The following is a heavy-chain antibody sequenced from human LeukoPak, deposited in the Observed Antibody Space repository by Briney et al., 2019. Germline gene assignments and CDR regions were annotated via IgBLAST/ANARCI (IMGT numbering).Heavy chain of an antibody. D-gene: IGHD5-24*01. CDR3: AKDSMATITIDY. Sequence: PGGSLRLSCAACGFTFSSYGMHWVRQAPGKGLEWVAVISYDGSNKYYADSVKGRFTISRDNSKNTLYLQMNSLRAEDTAVYYCAKDSMATITIDYWGQGTLVTVSS. CDR1: GFTFSSYG. CDR2: ISYDGSNK. J-gene: IGHJ4*02. V-gene: IGHV3-30*18.